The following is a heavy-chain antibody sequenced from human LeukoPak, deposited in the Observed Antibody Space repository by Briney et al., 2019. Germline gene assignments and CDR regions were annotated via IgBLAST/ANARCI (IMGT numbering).Heavy chain of an antibody. V-gene: IGHV3-30*02. Sequence: GGSLRLSCAASGLTFSNYGMHWLRQAPGKGPEWVAFIRYDGSNKYYADSVKGRFTISRDNSKNTLYLQMNSLRAEDTAVYYCARSADYYDDAFDIWGQGTMVTVSS. CDR1: GLTFSNYG. D-gene: IGHD3-22*01. CDR3: ARSADYYDDAFDI. J-gene: IGHJ3*02. CDR2: IRYDGSNK.